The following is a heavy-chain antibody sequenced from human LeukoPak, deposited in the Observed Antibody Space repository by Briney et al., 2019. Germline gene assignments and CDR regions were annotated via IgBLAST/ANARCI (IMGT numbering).Heavy chain of an antibody. V-gene: IGHV4-59*01. CDR1: GGSISSYY. CDR3: ARGPLHRNYGWFDP. D-gene: IGHD4-11*01. CDR2: IYYSGST. Sequence: SETLSLTCTVSGGSISSYYWSWIRQPPGKGLEWIGYIYYSGSTNYNPSLKSRVTISVDTSKNQFSLKLSSVTAADTAVYYCARGPLHRNYGWFDPWGQGTLVTVSS. J-gene: IGHJ5*02.